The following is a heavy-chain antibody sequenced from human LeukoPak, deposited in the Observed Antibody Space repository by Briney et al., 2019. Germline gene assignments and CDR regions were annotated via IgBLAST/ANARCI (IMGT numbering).Heavy chain of an antibody. CDR3: AKYADSFFSDY. J-gene: IGHJ4*02. CDR1: GFNFTNYA. V-gene: IGHV3-23*01. CDR2: ISDRGHST. D-gene: IGHD4-17*01. Sequence: GGSLRLSCAASGFNFTNYAMNWVRQAPGKGLEWLSLISDRGHSTYYADSVKGRFAISRDNSKNTLYLQMNSLRADDTAVYYCAKYADSFFSDYWGQGTLVTVSS.